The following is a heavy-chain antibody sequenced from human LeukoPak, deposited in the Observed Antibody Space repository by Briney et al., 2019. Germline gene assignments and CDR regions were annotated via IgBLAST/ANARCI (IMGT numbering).Heavy chain of an antibody. CDR2: INTDGSTT. Sequence: GRSLRLSCAASAFTFRTYWMHWVRQAPGKGLVWVSRINTDGSTTNYADSVKGRFTISRDNTKNTLYLQMNSLRAEDTAVYYCVRGGHKYGSSGYYRVDYWGQGTLVTVSS. D-gene: IGHD3-22*01. V-gene: IGHV3-74*01. CDR1: AFTFRTYW. CDR3: VRGGHKYGSSGYYRVDY. J-gene: IGHJ4*02.